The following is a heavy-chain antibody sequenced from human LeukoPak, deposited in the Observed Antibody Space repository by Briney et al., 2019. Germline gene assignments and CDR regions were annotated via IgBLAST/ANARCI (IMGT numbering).Heavy chain of an antibody. D-gene: IGHD1-26*01. Sequence: QPGGSLRLSCAASGFTFSGSAMHWVRQASGKGLEWVGRIRSKANSYATAYAASVKDRFTISRDDSKNTAYLQMNSLKTEDTAVYYCTRTVGYNWFDPWGQGTLVTVSS. CDR1: GFTFSGSA. CDR2: IRSKANSYAT. J-gene: IGHJ5*02. V-gene: IGHV3-73*01. CDR3: TRTVGYNWFDP.